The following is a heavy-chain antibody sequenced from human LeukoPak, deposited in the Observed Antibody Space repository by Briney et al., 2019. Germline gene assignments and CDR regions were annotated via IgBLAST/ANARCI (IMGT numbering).Heavy chain of an antibody. Sequence: PGGSLRLSCAASGFTFSSYAMSWVRQAPGKGLERVSAISGSGGSTYYADSVKGRFTISRDNSKNTLYLQMNSLRAEDTAVYYCAKERYFDWLLSYFDYWGQGTLVTVSS. CDR2: ISGSGGST. J-gene: IGHJ4*02. D-gene: IGHD3-9*01. V-gene: IGHV3-23*01. CDR1: GFTFSSYA. CDR3: AKERYFDWLLSYFDY.